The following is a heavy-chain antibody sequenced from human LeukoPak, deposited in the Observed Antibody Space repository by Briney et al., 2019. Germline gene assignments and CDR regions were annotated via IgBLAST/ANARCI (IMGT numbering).Heavy chain of an antibody. Sequence: GGALRLSCAASGFTFSSYAMSWVRQAPGKGLEWVSAISGSGGSTYYADYMTGRFTISSDHSKNTLYLQMNSLRAEDTAVYSCARRRIQLWFDYWGQGTLVTVSS. J-gene: IGHJ4*02. CDR3: ARRRIQLWFDY. D-gene: IGHD5-18*01. CDR1: GFTFSSYA. CDR2: ISGSGGST. V-gene: IGHV3-23*01.